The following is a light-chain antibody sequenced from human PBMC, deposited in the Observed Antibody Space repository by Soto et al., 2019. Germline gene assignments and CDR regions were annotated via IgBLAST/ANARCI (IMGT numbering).Light chain of an antibody. J-gene: IGKJ1*01. Sequence: EIVLTQSPATLSFSPGERATLSCRASQSVGTSFAWYQQKPGQAARRLIYDASNRATGVPARFSGSGFGTDFTLANDGLGLEDCAVYYCGQCYIGRQWTSGQWAMVEIK. CDR2: DAS. CDR3: GQCYIGRQWT. CDR1: QSVGTS. V-gene: IGKV3-11*01.